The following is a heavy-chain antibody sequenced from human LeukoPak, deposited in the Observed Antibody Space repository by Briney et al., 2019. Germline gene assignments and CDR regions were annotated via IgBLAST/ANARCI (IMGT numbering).Heavy chain of an antibody. CDR1: GFSLSNSN. D-gene: IGHD6-13*01. CDR3: ARGYSALDY. CDR2: ISSSSSTI. J-gene: IGHJ4*02. Sequence: GGSLRLSCAASGFSLSNSNMNWVRQAPGKGLEWVSFISSSSSTIYYADSVKGRFTISRDNAKNSLYLQMNSLRDEDTAVYYCARGYSALDYWGQGTLVTVSS. V-gene: IGHV3-48*02.